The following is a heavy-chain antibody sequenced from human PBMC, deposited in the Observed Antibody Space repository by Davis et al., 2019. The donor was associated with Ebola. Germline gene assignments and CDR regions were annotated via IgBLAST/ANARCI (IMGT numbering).Heavy chain of an antibody. Sequence: ASVKVSCKASGGTFSSYAISWARQAPRQGLEWLGWTSAYNGNTNYAQKLQGRVTMTTDTSTSTAYMELRSLRSDDTAVYYCARGPGYYYDSPFDYWGQGTLVTVSS. J-gene: IGHJ4*02. CDR1: GGTFSSYA. D-gene: IGHD3-22*01. CDR2: TSAYNGNT. CDR3: ARGPGYYYDSPFDY. V-gene: IGHV1-18*01.